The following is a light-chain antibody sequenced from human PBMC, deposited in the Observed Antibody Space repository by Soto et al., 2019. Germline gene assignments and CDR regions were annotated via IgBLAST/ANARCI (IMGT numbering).Light chain of an antibody. J-gene: IGLJ2*01. CDR3: SSYTSSSTRV. CDR2: DVS. Sequence: QSALTQPASVSGSHGQSITISCAGTSSDVGAYNYVAWYQQHPGKAPKLMIYDVSNRPSGVSNRFSGSKSGNTASLTISGLQAEDAADYYCSSYTSSSTRVFGGGTQLTVL. V-gene: IGLV2-14*01. CDR1: SSDVGAYNY.